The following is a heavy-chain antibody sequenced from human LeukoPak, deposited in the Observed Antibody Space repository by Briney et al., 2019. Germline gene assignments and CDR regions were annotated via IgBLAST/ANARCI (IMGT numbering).Heavy chain of an antibody. CDR2: IRYDGSNK. J-gene: IGHJ6*03. V-gene: IGHV3-30*02. CDR1: GFTFSSYA. D-gene: IGHD3-10*01. Sequence: GGSLRLSCAASGFTFSSYAMHWVRQAPGKGLEWVAFIRYDGSNKYYADSVKGRFTISRDNSKNTLYLQMNSLRAEDTAVYYCATRGLYYYYMDVWGKGTTVTVSS. CDR3: ATRGLYYYYMDV.